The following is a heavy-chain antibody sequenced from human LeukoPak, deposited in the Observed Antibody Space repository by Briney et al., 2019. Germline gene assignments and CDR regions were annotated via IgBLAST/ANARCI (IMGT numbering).Heavy chain of an antibody. CDR1: GYTLTQLA. CDR3: ATQARGYFYY. J-gene: IGHJ4*02. V-gene: IGHV1-24*01. Sequence: ASVKVSCKVSGYTLTQLAIHWVRQAPGKGLEWMGGFDPEGGETVDAQQFQDRVTMTEDTSTDTASMELTSLASEDTAVYYCATQARGYFYYWGQGTLVTVSS. CDR2: FDPEGGET.